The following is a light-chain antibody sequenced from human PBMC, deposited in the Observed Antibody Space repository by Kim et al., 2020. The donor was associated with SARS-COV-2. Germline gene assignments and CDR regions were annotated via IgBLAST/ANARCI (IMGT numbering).Light chain of an antibody. J-gene: IGLJ2*01. Sequence: GQKVTISCSGSGSNIGNNFVSWYQQLPGTAPKLLIYDNNKRPSGIPDRFSGSRSGTSATLGITGLQTGDEADYYCGTWDNSLGGVVFGGGTQLTVL. CDR1: GSNIGNNF. V-gene: IGLV1-51*01. CDR3: GTWDNSLGGVV. CDR2: DNN.